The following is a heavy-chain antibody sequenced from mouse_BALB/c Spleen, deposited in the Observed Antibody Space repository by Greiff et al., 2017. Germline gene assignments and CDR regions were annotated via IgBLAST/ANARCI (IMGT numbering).Heavy chain of an antibody. J-gene: IGHJ4*01. D-gene: IGHD2-1*01. CDR2: INPSNGRT. Sequence: VQLQRPGAELVKPGASVKLSCKASGYTFTSYWMHWVKQRPGQGLEWIGEINPSNGRTNYNEKFKSKATLTVDKSSSTAYMQLSSLTSEDSAVYYCARDGNYVYYAMDYWGQGTSVTVSS. CDR1: GYTFTSYW. V-gene: IGHV1S81*02. CDR3: ARDGNYVYYAMDY.